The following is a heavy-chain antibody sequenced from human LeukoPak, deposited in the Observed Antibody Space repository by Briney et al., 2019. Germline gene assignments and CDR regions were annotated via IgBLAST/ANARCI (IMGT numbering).Heavy chain of an antibody. CDR2: SYHTGST. J-gene: IGHJ4*02. CDR1: GGSISSGGYS. CDR3: VRARYTGSYFDY. Sequence: SETLSLACTVSGGSISSGGYSWGWVRQPPGRGREGIGYSYHTGSTYYSPSLKTRVTISVAWSRTLFSLKLSSVTAADTAVYYCVRARYTGSYFDYWGQGILVTVSS. D-gene: IGHD1-26*01. V-gene: IGHV4-30-2*01.